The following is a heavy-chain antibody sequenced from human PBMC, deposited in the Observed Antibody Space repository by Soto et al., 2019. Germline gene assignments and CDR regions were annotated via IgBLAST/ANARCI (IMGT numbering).Heavy chain of an antibody. CDR2: IYYSGST. Sequence: SETLSLTCTVSGGSISSYYWSWIRQPPGKGLEWIGYIYYSGSTNYNPSLKSRVTISVDTSKNQFSLKLSSVTAADTAVYYCARDPGRTTIFGVVTAPKHYMDVWGKGTTVTVSS. CDR1: GGSISSYY. J-gene: IGHJ6*03. D-gene: IGHD3-3*01. CDR3: ARDPGRTTIFGVVTAPKHYMDV. V-gene: IGHV4-59*01.